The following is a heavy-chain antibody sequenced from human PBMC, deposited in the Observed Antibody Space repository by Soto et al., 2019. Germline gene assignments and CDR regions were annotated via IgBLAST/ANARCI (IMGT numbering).Heavy chain of an antibody. J-gene: IGHJ4*02. CDR2: IYHSGST. CDR1: CYYIRSGYY. CDR3: VRSGGTYPDH. V-gene: IGHV4-38-2*01. D-gene: IGHD1-26*01. Sequence: SETLSLTCAVSCYYIRSGYYWAWIRQPPGKGLEWIGNIYHSGSTYYNPSLKSRVTMSIDTSKNQFSLSLRSATAPDTAIYYCVRSGGTYPDHWGQGALVTVSS.